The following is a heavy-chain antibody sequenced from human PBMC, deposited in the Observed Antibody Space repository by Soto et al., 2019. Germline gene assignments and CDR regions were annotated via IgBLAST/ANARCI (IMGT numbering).Heavy chain of an antibody. J-gene: IGHJ5*02. V-gene: IGHV2-5*02. Sequence: QITLKESGPALLEPTQTLTLTCSLSGLSLTTPGVGVGWLRQAPGKALECLAIIYWDNDKRYNPSLKTRLTLTKDTSKKQVVLTMTYMEPVDTAIYYCAQRVTCSTNYTVGWFDPWGQGTLVTVA. CDR3: AQRVTCSTNYTVGWFDP. CDR2: IYWDNDK. D-gene: IGHD1-7*01. CDR1: GLSLTTPGVG.